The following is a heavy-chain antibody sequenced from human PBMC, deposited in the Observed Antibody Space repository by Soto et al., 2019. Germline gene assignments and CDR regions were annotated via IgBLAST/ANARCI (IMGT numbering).Heavy chain of an antibody. Sequence: EVLLLESGGGLVQPGGSLRLSCAASGYTFSSYSMTWVRQAPGKGPEWISAISTSGDITYYADSVKGRFTISRDNSKNTVSLQMDSLRVEDTAMYYCAKNGGGSTWFGEKWGQGTLVTVSS. CDR1: GYTFSSYS. CDR3: AKNGGGSTWFGEK. D-gene: IGHD3-10*01. J-gene: IGHJ4*02. CDR2: ISTSGDIT. V-gene: IGHV3-23*01.